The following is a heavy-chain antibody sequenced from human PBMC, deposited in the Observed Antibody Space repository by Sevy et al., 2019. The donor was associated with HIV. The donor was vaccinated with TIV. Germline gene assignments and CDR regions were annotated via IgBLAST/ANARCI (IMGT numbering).Heavy chain of an antibody. J-gene: IGHJ3*02. D-gene: IGHD2-2*01. Sequence: GGSLRLSCAASGFTFSGYTLHWVRQAPGKGLEWVVVISFDGSNKYYVDSVKGRFTISRDNSKNTLYLQMNSLRPEDTAVYYCARGGWDIVVVPAAFDIWGQGTMVTVSS. CDR3: ARGGWDIVVVPAAFDI. CDR2: ISFDGSNK. V-gene: IGHV3-30-3*01. CDR1: GFTFSGYT.